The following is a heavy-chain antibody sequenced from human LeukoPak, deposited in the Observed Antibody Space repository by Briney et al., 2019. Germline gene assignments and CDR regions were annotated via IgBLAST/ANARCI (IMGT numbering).Heavy chain of an antibody. CDR1: GFPFSSYA. Sequence: GRSLRLSCEASGFPFSSYAMHWVRQAPGKGLEWVAVISYDGSNKYYADSVKGRFTISRDNSKNTLYLQMNSLRAEDTAVHYCARAAPFGEIDYWGQGTLVTVSS. CDR3: ARAAPFGEIDY. J-gene: IGHJ4*02. V-gene: IGHV3-30*04. D-gene: IGHD3-16*01. CDR2: ISYDGSNK.